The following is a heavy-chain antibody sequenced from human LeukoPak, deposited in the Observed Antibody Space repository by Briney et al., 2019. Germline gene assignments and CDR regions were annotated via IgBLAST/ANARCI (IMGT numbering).Heavy chain of an antibody. D-gene: IGHD1-26*01. Sequence: PGGSLRLSCAASGFTFSSYAMRWVRQAPGKGLEWVAVISYDGSNKYYADSVKGRFTISRDNSKNTLYLQMNSLRAEDTAVYYCARGHSGSYYVLGFDYWGQGTLVTVSS. V-gene: IGHV3-30-3*01. CDR3: ARGHSGSYYVLGFDY. CDR2: ISYDGSNK. J-gene: IGHJ4*02. CDR1: GFTFSSYA.